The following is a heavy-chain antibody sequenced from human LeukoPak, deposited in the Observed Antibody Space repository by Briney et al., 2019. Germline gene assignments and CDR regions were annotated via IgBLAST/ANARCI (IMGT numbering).Heavy chain of an antibody. CDR2: LSHGGTRT. D-gene: IGHD1-26*01. CDR1: GFTFRNFA. Sequence: GGSLRLSCAACGFTFRNFAMSWVRQAPGKGLEWVSGLSHGGTRTFYAASVKGRFTISRDDSNSTLFLQMDNLRVEDTATYYCAKDIELFMSWGQGTLVIVSS. CDR3: AKDIELFMS. J-gene: IGHJ5*02. V-gene: IGHV3-23*01.